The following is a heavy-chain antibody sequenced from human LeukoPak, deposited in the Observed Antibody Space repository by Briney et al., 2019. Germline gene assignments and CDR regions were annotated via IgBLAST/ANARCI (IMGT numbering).Heavy chain of an antibody. V-gene: IGHV6-1*01. CDR3: ARGSRGAAAGSSGNWFDP. J-gene: IGHJ5*02. D-gene: IGHD6-13*01. Sequence: SQTLSLTCAIPGDSVSSNSAAWNWIRQSPSRGLEWLGRTYYRSNWYNDYAVSVKSRITINPDTSKNQFSLQLNSVTPEDTAVYYCARGSRGAAAGSSGNWFDPWGQGTLVTVSS. CDR2: TYYRSNWYN. CDR1: GDSVSSNSAA.